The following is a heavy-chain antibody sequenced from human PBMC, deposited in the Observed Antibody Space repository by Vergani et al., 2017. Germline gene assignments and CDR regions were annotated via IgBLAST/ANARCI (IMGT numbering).Heavy chain of an antibody. J-gene: IGHJ4*02. CDR3: ARHRLHYYDSSGYPDY. CDR2: IYHSGST. Sequence: QVQLQESGPRLVKPSETMSLICSVSGYSISSGYYWGWIRQPPGKGLEWIGSIYHSGSTNYNPSLKSRVTISVDTSKNQFSLKLSSVTAADTAVYYCARHRLHYYDSSGYPDYWGQGTLVTVSS. CDR1: GYSISSGYY. V-gene: IGHV4-38-2*02. D-gene: IGHD3-22*01.